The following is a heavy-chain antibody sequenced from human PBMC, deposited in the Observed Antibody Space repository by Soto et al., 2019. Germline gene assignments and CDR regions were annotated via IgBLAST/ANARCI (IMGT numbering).Heavy chain of an antibody. CDR1: GGTFSSYA. J-gene: IGHJ6*02. CDR3: ARSQGSSASLEIYYYYYYGMEV. CDR2: IIPISDTT. Sequence: QVQLVQSGAEVKKPGSSVKVSCKASGGTFSSYAISWVRQAPGQGLEGMAGIIPISDTTTYAQKFQGRVTITADESTSTAYMDLSRLRSEDTAVYYCARSQGSSASLEIYYYYYYGMEVWGQGTTVTVSS. V-gene: IGHV1-69*01. D-gene: IGHD2-2*01.